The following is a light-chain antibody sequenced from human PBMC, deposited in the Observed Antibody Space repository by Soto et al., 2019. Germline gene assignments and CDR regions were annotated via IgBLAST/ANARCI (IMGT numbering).Light chain of an antibody. V-gene: IGLV2-14*01. CDR1: SSDVGGYNY. Sequence: QSVLTQPASVSGSPGQSITISCTGTSSDVGGYNYVSWYQQHPGKAPKLMIYDVSNRPSGVSNRFSGSKSGNTASLTISGLQAEDKADYFCSSYTSSSAPSAVFGGGTQLTVL. J-gene: IGLJ7*01. CDR2: DVS. CDR3: SSYTSSSAPSAV.